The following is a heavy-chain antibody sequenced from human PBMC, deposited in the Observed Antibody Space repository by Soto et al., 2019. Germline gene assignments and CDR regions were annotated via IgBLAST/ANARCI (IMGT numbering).Heavy chain of an antibody. CDR3: ASVQGGVTSTYYYYYGMDV. J-gene: IGHJ6*02. D-gene: IGHD3-10*01. V-gene: IGHV1-69*01. Sequence: SLKLYCKPAGGAFSIDAISWVRQAPGQGLEWMGGIIPIFGTANYAQKFQGRVTITADESTSTAYMELSSLRSEDTAVYYCASVQGGVTSTYYYYYGMDVWGQGTTVTVSS. CDR2: IIPIFGTA. CDR1: GGAFSIDA.